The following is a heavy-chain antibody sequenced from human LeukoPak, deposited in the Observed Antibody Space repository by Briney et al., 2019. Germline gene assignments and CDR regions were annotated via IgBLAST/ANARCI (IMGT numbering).Heavy chain of an antibody. CDR3: VRGVETVGY. CDR1: GFTVGSNF. Sequence: GGSLRLSCAASGFTVGSNFMTWVRQAPGKGLEWVSLISRGGSTYYADSVKDRFTISRDNSKNMVYLQMNSLRAEDTAVYYCVRGVETVGYWGQGTLVTVSS. J-gene: IGHJ4*02. V-gene: IGHV3-66*01. CDR2: ISRGGST. D-gene: IGHD1-26*01.